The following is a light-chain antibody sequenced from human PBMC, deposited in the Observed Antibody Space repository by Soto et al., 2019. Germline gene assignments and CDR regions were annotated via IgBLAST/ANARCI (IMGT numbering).Light chain of an antibody. Sequence: QSALAQPASVSGSLGQSITISCTGTSSDIGDYNYVSWYQQHPGKAPKVMIFDVSMRPSGVSNSFSGSKSGNIASLTISGLQAEDEGDYYCSSFTTTSTVLLGGGTKVSVL. J-gene: IGLJ2*01. CDR3: SSFTTTSTVL. V-gene: IGLV2-14*03. CDR2: DVS. CDR1: SSDIGDYNY.